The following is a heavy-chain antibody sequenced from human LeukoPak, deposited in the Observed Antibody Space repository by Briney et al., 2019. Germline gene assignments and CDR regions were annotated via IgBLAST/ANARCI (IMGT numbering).Heavy chain of an antibody. CDR1: GGTFSSYA. Sequence: SVKVSCKASGGTFSSYAISWVRQAPGQGLEWMGGIIPIFGTANYAQKFQGRVTITADESTSTAYMELSSLRSEDTAVYYCARVYGDYGDEGGWFDPWGQGTLVTVSS. CDR3: ARVYGDYGDEGGWFDP. D-gene: IGHD4-17*01. CDR2: IIPIFGTA. V-gene: IGHV1-69*13. J-gene: IGHJ5*02.